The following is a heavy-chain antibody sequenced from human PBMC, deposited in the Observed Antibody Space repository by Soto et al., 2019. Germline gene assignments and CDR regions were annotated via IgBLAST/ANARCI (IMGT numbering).Heavy chain of an antibody. D-gene: IGHD3-16*01. Sequence: ASVKVSCKTSGYTFTTYFIHWVRQAPGQGLEWLGWINVDSGDTKTADDFRGRVSMTRDTSVNTADLELTGLTSDDTAGYYCASGGFSYDSSGSPFDFWGQGTLVIVSS. CDR2: INVDSGDT. J-gene: IGHJ4*02. V-gene: IGHV1-2*07. CDR1: GYTFTTYF. CDR3: ASGGFSYDSSGSPFDF.